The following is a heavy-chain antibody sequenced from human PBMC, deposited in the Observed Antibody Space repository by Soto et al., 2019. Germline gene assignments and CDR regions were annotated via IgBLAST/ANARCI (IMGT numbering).Heavy chain of an antibody. CDR1: GFTFSTYW. J-gene: IGHJ6*02. D-gene: IGHD4-17*01. Sequence: PGGSLRLSCVASGFTFSTYWMSWVRQAPGKGLEWVANVKQDGSDKYYVDSVKGRFTISRDNAKNSLYLQINSLRAEDTAVYYCARFVSYGGNAYGMDVWGQGTTVTVSS. CDR2: VKQDGSDK. V-gene: IGHV3-7*01. CDR3: ARFVSYGGNAYGMDV.